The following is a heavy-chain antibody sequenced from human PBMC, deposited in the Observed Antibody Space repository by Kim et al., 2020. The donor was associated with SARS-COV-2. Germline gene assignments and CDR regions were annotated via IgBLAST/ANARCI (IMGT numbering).Heavy chain of an antibody. CDR2: KPHSGGT. CDR3: ARSWDY. V-gene: IGHV1-2*02. Sequence: KPHSGGTNYAQKFQGRVTMTRDTSISTAYMELCRLRSDDTAVYYCARSWDYWGQGTLVTVSS. J-gene: IGHJ4*02.